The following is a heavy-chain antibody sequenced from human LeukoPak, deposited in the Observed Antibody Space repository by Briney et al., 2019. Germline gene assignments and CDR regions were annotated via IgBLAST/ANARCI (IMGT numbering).Heavy chain of an antibody. V-gene: IGHV1-8*01. D-gene: IGHD1-20*01. CDR2: MNPNRGNT. Sequence: ASVNVSFKSSVYTFTSNDINWVRRATGQGLEWMGWMNPNRGNTGYAQKFQGRVTMTRNTSISTAYMELSSLRSEDTAVYYCARVRYSWKGFDIWGQGTMVTVSS. CDR3: ARVRYSWKGFDI. CDR1: VYTFTSND. J-gene: IGHJ3*02.